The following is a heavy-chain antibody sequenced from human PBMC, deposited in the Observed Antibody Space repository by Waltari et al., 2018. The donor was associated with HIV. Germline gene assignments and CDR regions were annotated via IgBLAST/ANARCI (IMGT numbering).Heavy chain of an antibody. CDR1: GFTFSNYW. V-gene: IGHV3-74*01. J-gene: IGHJ4*02. CDR3: ARASLRFSEWPDY. Sequence: EVQLVESGGGLIQPGGSLRLYCATSGFTFSNYWMHWFRPVPGKGLVWVSRINSDGSSTNYGDFVKGRFIISRDNAKNTLYLQMNSLRAEDTAVYYCARASLRFSEWPDYWGQGTLVTVSS. D-gene: IGHD3-3*01. CDR2: INSDGSST.